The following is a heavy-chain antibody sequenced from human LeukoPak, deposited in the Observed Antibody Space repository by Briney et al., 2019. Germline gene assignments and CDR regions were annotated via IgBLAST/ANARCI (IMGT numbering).Heavy chain of an antibody. Sequence: ASVRVSCRTSGYTFTSYDINWVRQDTGQGLEWMGWMYPDRGNTAYELNFQGRVTFTRNTSISTACLELSSLRSEDTAVYFYARGPEFSKYVDYWGQGTLVTVSS. J-gene: IGHJ4*02. CDR3: ARGPEFSKYVDY. D-gene: IGHD4-11*01. CDR2: MYPDRGNT. CDR1: GYTFTSYD. V-gene: IGHV1-8*03.